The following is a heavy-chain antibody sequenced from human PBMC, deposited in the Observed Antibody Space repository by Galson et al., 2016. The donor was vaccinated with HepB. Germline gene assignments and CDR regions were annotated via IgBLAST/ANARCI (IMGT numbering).Heavy chain of an antibody. CDR2: IYWNDDK. J-gene: IGHJ4*02. D-gene: IGHD5-12*01. CDR3: AHDDGGGYDFSRVSLIPGWSSQTIAAAARFDY. V-gene: IGHV2-5*01. CDR1: GFSLTTSGVG. Sequence: PALVKPTQTLTLTCTFSGFSLTTSGVGVGWIRQPPGKALEWLALIYWNDDKRYSPSLKSRLTITKDTSKNQVVLTMTKMDPVDTATYYCAHDDGGGYDFSRVSLIPGWSSQTIAAAARFDYWGQGTLVTVSS.